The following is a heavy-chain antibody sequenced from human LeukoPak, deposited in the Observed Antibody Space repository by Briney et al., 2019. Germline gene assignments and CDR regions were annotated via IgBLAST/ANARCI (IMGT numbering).Heavy chain of an antibody. V-gene: IGHV3-48*01. CDR3: ARDLRTYYYDSNGYYGGFDY. D-gene: IGHD3-22*01. J-gene: IGHJ4*02. CDR1: GFTFSSYS. Sequence: PGGSLRLSCAASGFTFSSYSMNWVRQAPGKGLEWVSYISSSSSTIYYADSVKGRFTISRDNSKNTVYLQMNSLRAEDTAVYYCARDLRTYYYDSNGYYGGFDYWGQGTLVTVSS. CDR2: ISSSSSTI.